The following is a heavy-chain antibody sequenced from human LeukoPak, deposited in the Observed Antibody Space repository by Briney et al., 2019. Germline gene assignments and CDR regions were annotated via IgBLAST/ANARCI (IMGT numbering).Heavy chain of an antibody. Sequence: ASVKVSCKASGGTFSSYAISWVRQAPGQGLEWMGRIIPILGIANYAQKFQGRVTITADESTSTAYMELSSLRSEDTAVYYCARAVRYFDWLMRDWGQGTLVTVSS. CDR1: GGTFSSYA. CDR3: ARAVRYFDWLMRD. J-gene: IGHJ4*02. D-gene: IGHD3-9*01. CDR2: IIPILGIA. V-gene: IGHV1-69*04.